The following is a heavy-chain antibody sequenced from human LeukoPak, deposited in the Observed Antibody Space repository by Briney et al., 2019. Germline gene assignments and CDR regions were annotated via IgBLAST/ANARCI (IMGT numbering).Heavy chain of an antibody. Sequence: KPSETLSLTCAVSGGSISSSNWWSWVRQPPGKGLEWIGEIYHSGSTNYNPSLKSRVTISVDKSKNQFSLKLSSVTAADTAVYYCARRISSSWYRVYYYYGMDVWGQGTTVTVSS. CDR2: IYHSGST. CDR1: GGSISSSNW. D-gene: IGHD6-13*01. J-gene: IGHJ6*02. V-gene: IGHV4-4*02. CDR3: ARRISSSWYRVYYYYGMDV.